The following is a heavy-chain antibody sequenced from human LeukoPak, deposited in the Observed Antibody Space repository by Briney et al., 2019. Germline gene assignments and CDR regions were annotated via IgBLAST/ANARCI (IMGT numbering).Heavy chain of an antibody. Sequence: PGGSLRLSCAASGFTFSSYGMHWVRQAPGKGLEWVAVIWYDGSNKYYADSVKGRFTISRDNSKNTLYLQMNSLRAEDTAVYYCARVDTVTTLVGGFDYWGQGTLVTVSS. V-gene: IGHV3-33*01. D-gene: IGHD4-17*01. CDR1: GFTFSSYG. J-gene: IGHJ4*02. CDR2: IWYDGSNK. CDR3: ARVDTVTTLVGGFDY.